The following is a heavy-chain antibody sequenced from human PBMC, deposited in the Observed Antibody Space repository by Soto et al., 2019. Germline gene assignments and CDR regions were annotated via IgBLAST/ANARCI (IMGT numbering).Heavy chain of an antibody. J-gene: IGHJ4*02. D-gene: IGHD2-15*01. CDR3: ARDLQLGCSGGSCPPGY. Sequence: QVQLVESGGGVVQPGRSLRLSCAASGFTFSSYGMHWVRQAPGKGLEWVAVIWYDGSNKYYADSVKGRFTISRDNSKNTLYRQMNSLSAEDTAVYYCARDLQLGCSGGSCPPGYLGQGTLGTVSS. V-gene: IGHV3-33*01. CDR1: GFTFSSYG. CDR2: IWYDGSNK.